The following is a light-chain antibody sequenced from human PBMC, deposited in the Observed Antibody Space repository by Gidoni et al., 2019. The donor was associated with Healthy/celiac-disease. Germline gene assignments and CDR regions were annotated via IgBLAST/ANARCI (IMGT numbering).Light chain of an antibody. CDR1: QCISNY. CDR3: QQYNSYPSLT. J-gene: IGKJ4*01. Sequence: DIHITQSPSSLSASVGDRVTLTCRAIQCISNYLAWFQQKPGNAPKSLIYAASSLHSGFPSKFSGSGSGTDFTLTISSLQPEDFATYYCQQYNSYPSLTFGGGTKVEIK. V-gene: IGKV1-16*02. CDR2: AAS.